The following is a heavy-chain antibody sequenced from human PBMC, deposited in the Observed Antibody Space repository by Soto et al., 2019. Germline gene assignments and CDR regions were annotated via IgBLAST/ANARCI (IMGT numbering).Heavy chain of an antibody. CDR2: INPNSGGT. Sequence: QVQLVQSGAEVKKPGASVKVSCKASGYTFTGYYMHWVRQAPGQGLEWMGWINPNSGGTNYAQKFQGRVTMTRDTAISPAYMELSRLRSDDTAVYYCARGPRITMIAILWDYWGQGTLVTVSS. V-gene: IGHV1-2*02. J-gene: IGHJ4*02. CDR1: GYTFTGYY. CDR3: ARGPRITMIAILWDY. D-gene: IGHD3-22*01.